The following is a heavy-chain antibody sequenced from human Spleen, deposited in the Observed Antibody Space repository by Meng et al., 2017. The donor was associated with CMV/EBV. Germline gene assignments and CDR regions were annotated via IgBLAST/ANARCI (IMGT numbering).Heavy chain of an antibody. CDR1: GFNFDDNG. CDR3: ARTYSSGYYFENGMDV. J-gene: IGHJ6*02. V-gene: IGHV3-20*04. Sequence: GESLKISCAASGFNFDDNGMSWVRQAPGKGLEGVSGINWNGDSSGYADSVRGRFTISRDNAKKSLYLQMNSLRAEDTALYYCARTYSSGYYFENGMDVWGQGTTVTVSS. CDR2: INWNGDSS. D-gene: IGHD3-22*01.